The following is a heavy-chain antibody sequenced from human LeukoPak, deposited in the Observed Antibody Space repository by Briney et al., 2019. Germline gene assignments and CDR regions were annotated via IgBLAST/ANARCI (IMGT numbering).Heavy chain of an antibody. CDR2: ISISGSTI. Sequence: PGGSLRLSCAASGFTFSDYYMSWLRQAPGKGLEWVSYISISGSTIYYADSVKGRFTISRDNAKNSLYLQMNSLRAEDTAVYYCAKRGVAIQVFLIGFHKEAYYFDSWGQGALVTVSS. CDR3: AKRGVAIQVFLIGFHKEAYYFDS. D-gene: IGHD3-10*01. CDR1: GFTFSDYY. V-gene: IGHV3-11*01. J-gene: IGHJ4*02.